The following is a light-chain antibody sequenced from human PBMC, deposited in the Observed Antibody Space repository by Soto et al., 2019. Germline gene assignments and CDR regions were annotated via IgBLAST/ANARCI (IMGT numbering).Light chain of an antibody. V-gene: IGKV3-15*01. J-gene: IGKJ3*01. CDR3: QHYNEWPPFT. CDR2: DTS. CDR1: QSVSSN. Sequence: EIVMTQSPATLSVSPGESATLSCRASQSVSSNLAWYQQKPGQAPRLLIYDTSTRATGVPARFSGSGSGTEFTLTMNSLQSEDFAVYFCQHYNEWPPFTFGPGTKVDI.